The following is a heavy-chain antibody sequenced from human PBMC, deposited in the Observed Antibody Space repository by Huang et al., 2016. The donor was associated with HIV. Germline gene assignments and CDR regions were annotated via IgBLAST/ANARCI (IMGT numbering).Heavy chain of an antibody. Sequence: QVQLVQSGSELKKPGASVKVSCTASGYTFTNYGVDWVRQAPGQGLEWMGWINTGAGEPRYGQGLTGRFGFSLDTSVNTAYLQISSLKAADSAIYYCVRVRRVMDTYCVADCSTLEAFDIWGQGTVVTVSA. CDR3: VRVRRVMDTYCVADCSTLEAFDI. CDR2: INTGAGEP. J-gene: IGHJ3*02. D-gene: IGHD2-21*02. CDR1: GYTFTNYG. V-gene: IGHV7-4-1*02.